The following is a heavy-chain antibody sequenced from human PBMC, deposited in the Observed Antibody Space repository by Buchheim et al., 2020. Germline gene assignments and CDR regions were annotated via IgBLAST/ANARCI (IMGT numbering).Heavy chain of an antibody. V-gene: IGHV3-30*02. Sequence: QVQLVESGGDVVQPGRSLRLSCAASGFTFSSYGMHWVRQAPGKGPEWVAFIRPDGSNKYYLDSLKGRFTVSRDNSKNTLYLQMNSQRAEDTAVYYCARTGLTRNWFDPWGQGAL. CDR3: ARTGLTRNWFDP. CDR2: IRPDGSNK. D-gene: IGHD1-14*01. J-gene: IGHJ5*02. CDR1: GFTFSSYG.